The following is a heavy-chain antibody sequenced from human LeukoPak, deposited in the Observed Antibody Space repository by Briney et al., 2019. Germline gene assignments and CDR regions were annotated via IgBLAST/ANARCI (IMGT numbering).Heavy chain of an antibody. D-gene: IGHD3-22*01. CDR3: ARELYYDSSGPAKRFDP. V-gene: IGHV1-69*13. CDR2: IIPIFGTA. CDR1: GYTFSTST. Sequence: ASVKVSCKASGYTFSTSTISWVRQAPGQGLEWMGGIIPIFGTANYAQKFQGRVTITADESTSTAYMELSSLRSEDTAVYYCARELYYDSSGPAKRFDPWGQGTLVTVSS. J-gene: IGHJ5*02.